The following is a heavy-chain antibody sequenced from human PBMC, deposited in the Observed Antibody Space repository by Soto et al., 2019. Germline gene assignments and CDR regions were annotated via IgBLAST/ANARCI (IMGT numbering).Heavy chain of an antibody. CDR1: GFTFSSYG. J-gene: IGHJ6*02. CDR2: ISYDGSNK. CDR3: AKDSSTTYYYYGMDV. V-gene: IGHV3-30*18. Sequence: GGSLRLSCAASGFTFSSYGMHWVRQAPGKGLEWVAVISYDGSNKYYADSVKGRFTISRDNSKNTLYLQMNSLRAEDTAVYYCAKDSSTTYYYYGMDVWGQGTTVTVSS. D-gene: IGHD2-2*01.